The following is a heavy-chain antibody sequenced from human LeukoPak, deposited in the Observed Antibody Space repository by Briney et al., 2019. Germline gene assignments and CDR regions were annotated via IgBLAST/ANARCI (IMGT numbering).Heavy chain of an antibody. V-gene: IGHV3-72*01. CDR2: TRNKANRYTT. CDR1: GFTFNDHY. J-gene: IGHJ4*02. CDR3: ARGGVVATTIFDY. Sequence: PGGSLRLSCVASGFTFNDHYMDWVRQAPGKGLGWVGRTRNKANRYTTEYAASVKGRFTISRDDPNNSVSLQMNSLKTEDTAVYYCARGGVVATTIFDYWGQGILVIVSS. D-gene: IGHD5-12*01.